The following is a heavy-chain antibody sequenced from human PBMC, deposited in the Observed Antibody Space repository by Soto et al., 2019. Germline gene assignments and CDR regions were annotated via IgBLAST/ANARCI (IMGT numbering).Heavy chain of an antibody. CDR3: ARPDSSGYYAHFDY. CDR2: INPNSGGT. CDR1: GYTFTGYY. J-gene: IGHJ4*02. Sequence: ASVKVSCKASGYTFTGYYMHWVRQAPGQGLEWMGWINPNSGGTNYAQKFQGWVTMTRDTSISTAYMELSRLRSDDTAVYYCARPDSSGYYAHFDYWGQGTLVTXSS. D-gene: IGHD3-22*01. V-gene: IGHV1-2*04.